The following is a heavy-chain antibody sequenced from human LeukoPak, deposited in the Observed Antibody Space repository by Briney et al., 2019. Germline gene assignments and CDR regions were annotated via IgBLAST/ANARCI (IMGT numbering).Heavy chain of an antibody. CDR3: VRTPPNWGFDY. Sequence: SVKVSCRASGGTFISYAISWVRQAPGQGLEWMGGIIPIFGTANYAQKFQGRVTITADESTSTAYMELSSLRSEDTAIYYCVRTPPNWGFDYWGQGTLVTVSS. CDR1: GGTFISYA. D-gene: IGHD7-27*01. J-gene: IGHJ4*02. CDR2: IIPIFGTA. V-gene: IGHV1-69*13.